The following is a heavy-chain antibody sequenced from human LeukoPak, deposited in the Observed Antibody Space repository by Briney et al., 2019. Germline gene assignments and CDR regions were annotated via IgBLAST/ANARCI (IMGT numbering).Heavy chain of an antibody. J-gene: IGHJ4*02. V-gene: IGHV4-38-2*01. CDR2: IYHSGTT. CDR1: GYSISSGYF. Sequence: SETLSLTCAVSGYSISSGYFWGWIRQSPGKGLEWIASIYHSGTTYYDPSLKSRVTMPVDTSKNQFSLKLNSVTAADTAVYYCASPPAPGDYGAAFDFWGQGVLSPSPQ. D-gene: IGHD4-17*01. CDR3: ASPPAPGDYGAAFDF.